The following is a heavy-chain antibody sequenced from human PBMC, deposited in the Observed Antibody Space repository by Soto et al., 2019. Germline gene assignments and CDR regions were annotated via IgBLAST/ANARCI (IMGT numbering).Heavy chain of an antibody. D-gene: IGHD3-9*01. CDR3: AKDRGYFDWSFDY. J-gene: IGHJ4*02. Sequence: GGSLRLSCAASGFTFSSYGMHWVRQAPGKGLEWVAVISYDGSNKYSADSVKGRFTISRDNSKNTLYLQMNSLRAEDTAVYYCAKDRGYFDWSFDYWGQGTLVTVSS. V-gene: IGHV3-30*18. CDR2: ISYDGSNK. CDR1: GFTFSSYG.